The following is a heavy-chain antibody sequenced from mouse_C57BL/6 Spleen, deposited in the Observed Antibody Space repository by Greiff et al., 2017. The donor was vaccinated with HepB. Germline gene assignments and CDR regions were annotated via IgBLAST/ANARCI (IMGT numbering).Heavy chain of an antibody. CDR3: ARWNYSYAMDY. CDR2: IDPSDSYT. J-gene: IGHJ4*01. D-gene: IGHD2-1*01. Sequence: VQLQQPGAELVRPGTSVKLSCKASGYTFTSYWMHWVKQRPGQGLEWIGVIDPSDSYTNYNQKFKGKATLTVDTSSSTAYMQLSSLTSEDSAVYYCARWNYSYAMDYWGQGTSVTVSS. V-gene: IGHV1-59*01. CDR1: GYTFTSYW.